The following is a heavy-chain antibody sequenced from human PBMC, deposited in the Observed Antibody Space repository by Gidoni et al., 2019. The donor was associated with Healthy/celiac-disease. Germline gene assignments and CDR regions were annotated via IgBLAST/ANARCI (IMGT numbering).Heavy chain of an antibody. CDR1: GGSISSSSYY. V-gene: IGHV4-39*07. J-gene: IGHJ1*01. D-gene: IGHD6-13*01. CDR2: IYYSGST. Sequence: QLQLQESGPGLVKPSATLSLTCTVSGGSISSSSYYWGWIRQPPGKGLEWIGSIYYSGSTYYNPSLKSRVTISVDTSKNQFSLKLSSVTAADTAVYYCARISGGAAGSGTEYFQHWGQGTLVTVSS. CDR3: ARISGGAAGSGTEYFQH.